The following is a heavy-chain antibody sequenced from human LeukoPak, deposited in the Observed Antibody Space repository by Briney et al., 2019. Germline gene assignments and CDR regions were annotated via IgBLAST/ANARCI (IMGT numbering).Heavy chain of an antibody. V-gene: IGHV4-59*11. D-gene: IGHD2-21*01. Sequence: SETLSLTCIVSGGSISSHYWSWVRQPPGEGLEWIGFIYYTGTTNYNPSLKGRVIISVDTSKSQFSLNLRSVTAADTAVYYCARGPGDSNWFDPRGQGTLVTVSS. CDR3: ARGPGDSNWFDP. CDR1: GGSISSHY. J-gene: IGHJ5*02. CDR2: IYYTGTT.